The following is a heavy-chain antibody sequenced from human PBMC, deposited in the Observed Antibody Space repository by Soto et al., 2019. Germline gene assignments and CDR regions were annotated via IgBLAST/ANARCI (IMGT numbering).Heavy chain of an antibody. CDR2: IIPIFGTA. J-gene: IGHJ6*02. V-gene: IGHV1-69*13. CDR1: GGTFSSYA. Sequence: ASVKVSCKASGGTFSSYAISWVRQAPGQGLEWMGGIIPIFGTANYAQKFQGRVTITADESTSTAYMELSSLRSEDTAVYYCAKTYYDILTGSLNPPNYYYYGMDVWGQGTTVTVSS. D-gene: IGHD3-9*01. CDR3: AKTYYDILTGSLNPPNYYYYGMDV.